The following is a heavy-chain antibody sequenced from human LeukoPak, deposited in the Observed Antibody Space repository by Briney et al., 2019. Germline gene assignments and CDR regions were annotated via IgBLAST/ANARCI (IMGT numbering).Heavy chain of an antibody. CDR1: GFTFNNYN. CDR3: AKLRLGYCSGGSCSRGGTPMDV. V-gene: IGHV3-48*01. Sequence: PGGSLRLSCAASGFTFNNYNINWVRQAPGKGLEWVSYISSGSSTIYYADSVKGRFTISRDNAKNSLYLQVNSLRAEDTAVYYCAKLRLGYCSGGSCSRGGTPMDVWGKGTTVTISS. J-gene: IGHJ6*03. D-gene: IGHD2-15*01. CDR2: ISSGSSTI.